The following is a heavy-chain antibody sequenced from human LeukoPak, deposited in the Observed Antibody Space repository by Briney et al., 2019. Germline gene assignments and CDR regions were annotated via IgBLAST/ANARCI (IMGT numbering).Heavy chain of an antibody. CDR3: ALTDSSGYYYFDY. Sequence: GASVKVPCKASGYTFTYRYLHWVRQAPGQAPEWMGWITPFNSNTNYAQKFQDRVTITRDRSMSTAYMELSSLRSDDTAMYYCALTDSSGYYYFDYWGQGTLVTVSS. J-gene: IGHJ4*02. D-gene: IGHD3-22*01. V-gene: IGHV1-45*02. CDR1: GYTFTYRY. CDR2: ITPFNSNT.